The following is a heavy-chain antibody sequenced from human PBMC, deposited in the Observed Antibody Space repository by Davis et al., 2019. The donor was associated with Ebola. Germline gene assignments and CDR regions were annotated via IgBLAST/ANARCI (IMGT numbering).Heavy chain of an antibody. CDR2: ISYDGSDK. V-gene: IGHV3-30*18. CDR1: GFTFSHYG. CDR3: AKRSIAALAD. J-gene: IGHJ4*02. Sequence: GESLKISCAASGFTFSHYGMHWVRQAPGKGLEWVSVISYDGSDKYYADSVKGRFTISRDNSKNTLYLQMNSLRAEDTAVYYCAKRSIAALADWGQGTLVTVSS. D-gene: IGHD6-6*01.